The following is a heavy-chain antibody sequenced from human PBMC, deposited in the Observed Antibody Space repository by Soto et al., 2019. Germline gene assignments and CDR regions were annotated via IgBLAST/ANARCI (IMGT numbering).Heavy chain of an antibody. CDR1: GGSISSYY. CDR3: AGEGTRSNYYYYGMDV. J-gene: IGHJ6*02. V-gene: IGHV4-59*08. D-gene: IGHD1-1*01. Sequence: QVQLQESGPGLVKPSETLSLTCTVSGGSISSYYWNWIRQPPGKGLEWIGYIYYSGSTNYNPSLQSRVTISVDTSKNQFSLKLSSVTATDTAVYYCAGEGTRSNYYYYGMDVWGQGTTVTVSS. CDR2: IYYSGST.